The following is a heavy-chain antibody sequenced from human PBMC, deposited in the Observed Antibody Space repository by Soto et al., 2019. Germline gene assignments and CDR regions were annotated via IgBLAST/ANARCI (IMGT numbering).Heavy chain of an antibody. CDR3: ARKLDFWSGYYRSYSYYMDV. CDR2: MNPNSGNT. Sequence: QVQLVQSGAEVKKPGASVKVSCKASGYTFTSYDINWVRQATGQGLEWMGWMNPNSGNTGYAQKFQGRVTMTRNTSISTAYMELSSLRSEDTAVYYCARKLDFWSGYYRSYSYYMDVWGKGTTVTVSS. CDR1: GYTFTSYD. J-gene: IGHJ6*03. V-gene: IGHV1-8*01. D-gene: IGHD3-3*01.